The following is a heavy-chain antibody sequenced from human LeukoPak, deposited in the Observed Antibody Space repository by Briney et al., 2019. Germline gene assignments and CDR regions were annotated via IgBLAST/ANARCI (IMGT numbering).Heavy chain of an antibody. D-gene: IGHD2-15*01. V-gene: IGHV1-69*13. CDR1: GGTFSSYA. Sequence: SVKLSCKASGGTFSSYAISWVRQAPGQGLEWMGGIIPIFGTANYAQKFQSRVTITADESTSTAYMELSSLRSEDTAVYYCARELSGEVDYFDYWGQGTLVTVSS. CDR3: ARELSGEVDYFDY. J-gene: IGHJ4*02. CDR2: IIPIFGTA.